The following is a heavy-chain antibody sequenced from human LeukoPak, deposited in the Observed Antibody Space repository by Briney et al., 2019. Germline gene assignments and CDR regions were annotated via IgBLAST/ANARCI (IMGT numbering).Heavy chain of an antibody. CDR3: AKDGPPGYYYYYYMDV. CDR1: GFTFSSYG. V-gene: IGHV3-23*01. J-gene: IGHJ6*03. Sequence: SGGSLRLSCASSGFTFSSYGMSWVRQAPGKGLEWVSAISGSGGSTYYADSVKGRFTISRDNSKNTLYLQMNSLRAEDTAVYYCAKDGPPGYYYYYYMDVWGKGTTVTISS. CDR2: ISGSGGST.